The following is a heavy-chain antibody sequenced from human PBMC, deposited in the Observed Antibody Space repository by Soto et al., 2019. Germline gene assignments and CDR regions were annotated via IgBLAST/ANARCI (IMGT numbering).Heavy chain of an antibody. CDR2: ISNEGSNK. J-gene: IGHJ3*01. CDR3: AKETVSGAVDF. CDR1: GFTFSKYG. D-gene: IGHD3-10*01. V-gene: IGHV3-30*18. Sequence: QVQLVESGGGVVQPGRSLRLSCAAAGFTFSKYGMHWVRQAPGKGLKWVAVISNEGSNKYHADSVKGRFTISRDNSKNTVYLHMNSLRVEDTAVYYCAKETVSGAVDFWGQGTKVAVSA.